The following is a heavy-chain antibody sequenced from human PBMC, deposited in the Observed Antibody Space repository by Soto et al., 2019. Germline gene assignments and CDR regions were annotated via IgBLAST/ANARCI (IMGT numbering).Heavy chain of an antibody. CDR1: GFTFSSYG. Sequence: GGALRLSCAASGFTFSSYGMHWVRQAPGKGLEWVAVISYDGSNKYYADSVKGRFTISRDNSKNTLYLQMNSLRAEDTAVYYCAIYSSGWYPLDYWGQGTLVTVSS. V-gene: IGHV3-30*03. CDR3: AIYSSGWYPLDY. J-gene: IGHJ4*02. CDR2: ISYDGSNK. D-gene: IGHD6-19*01.